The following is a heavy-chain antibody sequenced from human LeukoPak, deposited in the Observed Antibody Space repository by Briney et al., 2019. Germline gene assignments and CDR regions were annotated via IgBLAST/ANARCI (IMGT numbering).Heavy chain of an antibody. V-gene: IGHV3-48*01. D-gene: IGHD5-12*01. CDR2: ISSSSTI. J-gene: IGHJ1*01. Sequence: GGSLRLSCAASGFTFSSHSMNWVRQAPGKGLEWVSYISSSSTIYYADSVKGRFTISRDNAKNSLYLQMNSLRAEDTAVYYCARWPFQHWGQGTLVTVSS. CDR1: GFTFSSHS. CDR3: ARWPFQH.